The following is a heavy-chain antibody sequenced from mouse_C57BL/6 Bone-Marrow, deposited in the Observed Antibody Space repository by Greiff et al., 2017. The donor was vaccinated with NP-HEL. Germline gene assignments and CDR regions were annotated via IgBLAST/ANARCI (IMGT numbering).Heavy chain of an antibody. J-gene: IGHJ1*03. CDR2: IDPSDCYT. D-gene: IGHD1-1*01. V-gene: IGHV1-69*01. CDR3: ARYGSSHWYFDV. CDR1: GYTFTSYW. Sequence: QVQLQQPGAELVMPGASVKLSCKASGYTFTSYWMHWVKQRPGQGLEWIGEIDPSDCYTNYNQKFKGKSTLTVDKSSSTAYMQLSSLTSEDSAVYYCARYGSSHWYFDVWGTGTTVTVSS.